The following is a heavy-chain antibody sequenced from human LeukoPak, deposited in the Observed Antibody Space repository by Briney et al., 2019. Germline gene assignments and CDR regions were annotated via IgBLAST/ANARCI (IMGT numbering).Heavy chain of an antibody. D-gene: IGHD6-6*01. V-gene: IGHV3-53*01. J-gene: IGHJ5*02. CDR3: ARRYSRSSGWFDP. CDR2: IYSGGST. Sequence: GGSLRLSCAASGFTVSSNYMSWVRQAPGKGLEWVSVIYSGGSTYYADSVKGRFTISRDNAKNSLYLQMNSLRAEDTAVYYCARRYSRSSGWFDPWGQGTLVTVSS. CDR1: GFTVSSNY.